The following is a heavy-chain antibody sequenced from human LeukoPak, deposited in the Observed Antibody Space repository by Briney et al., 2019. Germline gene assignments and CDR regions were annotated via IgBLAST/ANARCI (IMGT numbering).Heavy chain of an antibody. D-gene: IGHD3-10*01. V-gene: IGHV4-59*01. CDR3: ARLHHDYGSGTYGGAYNYYMDV. CDR2: IYYTGST. Sequence: SETLSLTRSVSSGFISSYYWTWIRQSPGKGLEWIGYIYYTGSTSYNPSLQSRVTISVDTSKNQFSLRLNSVTAADTAVYYCARLHHDYGSGTYGGAYNYYMDVWGKGTTVTVSS. J-gene: IGHJ6*03. CDR1: SGFISSYY.